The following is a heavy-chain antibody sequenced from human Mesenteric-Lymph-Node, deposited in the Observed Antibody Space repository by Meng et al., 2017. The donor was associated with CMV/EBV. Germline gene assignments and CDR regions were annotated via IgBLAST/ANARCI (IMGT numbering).Heavy chain of an antibody. J-gene: IGHJ4*02. CDR3: ARRVPGLHYFDY. CDR2: MYYSGST. V-gene: IGHV4-31*03. D-gene: IGHD5/OR15-5a*01. CDR1: GVSISSAGYY. Sequence: LRLSCTVSGVSISSAGYYWTWIRQHPGKGLEWIGYMYYSGSTYYNPSLKSRVTISLDTSKNQFSLKLSSVIAADTAVHYCARRVPGLHYFDYWGPGSLVTVSS.